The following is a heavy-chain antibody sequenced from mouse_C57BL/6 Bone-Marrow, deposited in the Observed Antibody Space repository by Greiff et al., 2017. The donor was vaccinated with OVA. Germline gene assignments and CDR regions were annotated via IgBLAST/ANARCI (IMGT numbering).Heavy chain of an antibody. CDR1: GFNIKDYY. D-gene: IGHD3-2*02. J-gene: IGHJ2*01. V-gene: IGHV14-1*01. Sequence: VHVKQSGAELVRPGASVKLSCTASGFNIKDYYMHWVKQRPEQGLEWIGRIDPEDGDTEYAPKFQGKATMTADTSSNTAYLQLSSLTSEDTAVYYCTTTAQATSYFDYWGQGTTLTVSS. CDR3: TTTAQATSYFDY. CDR2: IDPEDGDT.